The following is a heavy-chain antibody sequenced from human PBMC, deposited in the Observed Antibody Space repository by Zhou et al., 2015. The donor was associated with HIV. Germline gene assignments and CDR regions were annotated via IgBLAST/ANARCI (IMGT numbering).Heavy chain of an antibody. V-gene: IGHV1-69*06. Sequence: QVQLVQSGTEVKKPGSSVKVSCKASGGTFSGSDISWVRQAPGQGLEWMGGIIPMFVTSNYAQKFQGRVTIIADKSTSTVYMELNSLRSEDTAVYYCALLLGSLTHYYYGMDVWGQGTTVTVSS. D-gene: IGHD3-16*01. CDR1: GGTFSGSD. J-gene: IGHJ6*02. CDR3: ALLLGSLTHYYYGMDV. CDR2: IIPMFVTS.